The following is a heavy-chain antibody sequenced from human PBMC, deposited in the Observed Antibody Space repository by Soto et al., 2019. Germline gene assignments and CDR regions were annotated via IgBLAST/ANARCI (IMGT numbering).Heavy chain of an antibody. J-gene: IGHJ3*02. CDR1: GGSISSGGYY. Sequence: QVQLQESGPGLVKPSQTLSLTCTVSGGSISSGGYYWSWIRQHPGMGLEWIGYIYYSGSTYYNPSLKSRVTISVDTSKNQFSLKLSSVTAADTAVYYCARDVVVVAAAPGAFDIWGQGTMVAVSS. V-gene: IGHV4-31*03. CDR3: ARDVVVVAAAPGAFDI. D-gene: IGHD2-15*01. CDR2: IYYSGST.